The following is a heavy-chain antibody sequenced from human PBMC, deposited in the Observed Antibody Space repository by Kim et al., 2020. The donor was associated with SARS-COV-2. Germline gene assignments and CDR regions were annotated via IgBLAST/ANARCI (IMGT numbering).Heavy chain of an antibody. D-gene: IGHD6-13*01. V-gene: IGHV3-48*02. CDR1: GFTFSSYS. J-gene: IGHJ2*01. CDR2: ISSSSSTI. CDR3: ARGPHSSSLRHFDL. Sequence: GGSLRLSCAASGFTFSSYSMNWVRQAPGKGLEWVSYISSSSSTIYYADSVEGRFTISRDTAENSLNLQMNSLRDDDTAVYYCARGPHSSSLRHFDLWGRGTLVTVSS.